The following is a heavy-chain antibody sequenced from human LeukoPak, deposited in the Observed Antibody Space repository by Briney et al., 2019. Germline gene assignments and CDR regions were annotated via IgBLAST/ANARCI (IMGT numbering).Heavy chain of an antibody. CDR2: IYSGGNT. D-gene: IGHD2-2*01. CDR1: GFTVSSNY. Sequence: GGSLRLSCAASGFTVSSNYMSWVRQAPGKGLEWVSVIYSGGNTYYADSVKGRFTTSRVNSKNTLYLQMNSLRAEDTAVYYCAREGCSSTSCYACWGQGTLVTVSS. V-gene: IGHV3-53*01. CDR3: AREGCSSTSCYAC. J-gene: IGHJ4*02.